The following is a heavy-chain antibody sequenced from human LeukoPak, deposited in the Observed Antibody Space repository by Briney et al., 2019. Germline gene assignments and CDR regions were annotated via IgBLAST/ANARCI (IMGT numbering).Heavy chain of an antibody. CDR1: GGSISSYY. V-gene: IGHV4-59*01. J-gene: IGHJ5*02. CDR3: ARDQTYYDFWSGYYGFDP. D-gene: IGHD3-3*01. CDR2: IYYSGST. Sequence: SETLSLTCTVSGGSISSYYWSWIRQPPREGLEWIGYIYYSGSTNYNPSLKSRVTISVDTSKNQFSLKLSSVTAADTAVYYCARDQTYYDFWSGYYGFDPWGQGTLVTVSS.